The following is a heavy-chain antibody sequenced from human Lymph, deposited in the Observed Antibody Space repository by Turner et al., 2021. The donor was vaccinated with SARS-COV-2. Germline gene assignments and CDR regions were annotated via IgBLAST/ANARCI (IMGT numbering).Heavy chain of an antibody. CDR1: GGTFSSSA. Sequence: VQLVQSGAEVKKPGSSVKVSCKASGGTFSSSAISWVRQAPGQGLEWMGGIIPIFGTANYAQRFQGRVTITADESTSTAYMELRSLRSEDTAVYYCARGAAYCSGGSCYRKGFDYWGQGTPVTVSS. V-gene: IGHV1-69*01. J-gene: IGHJ4*02. CDR2: IIPIFGTA. CDR3: ARGAAYCSGGSCYRKGFDY. D-gene: IGHD2-15*01.